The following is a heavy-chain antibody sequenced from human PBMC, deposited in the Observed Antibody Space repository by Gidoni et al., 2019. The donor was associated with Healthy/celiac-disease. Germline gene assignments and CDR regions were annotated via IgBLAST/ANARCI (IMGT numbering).Heavy chain of an antibody. CDR3: AKGVVVAATDDAFDI. D-gene: IGHD2-15*01. CDR1: GYTFPSYA. J-gene: IGHJ3*02. Sequence: QVQLVQSGAEVKTPGASVKVSCKASGYTFPSYAMHWVRQAPGQRLEWMGWINAGNGNTKDSQKCQGRVTITRDTSASTAYMELSSLRSEDTAGYYCAKGVVVAATDDAFDIGGQGTMVTVSS. CDR2: INAGNGNT. V-gene: IGHV1-3*01.